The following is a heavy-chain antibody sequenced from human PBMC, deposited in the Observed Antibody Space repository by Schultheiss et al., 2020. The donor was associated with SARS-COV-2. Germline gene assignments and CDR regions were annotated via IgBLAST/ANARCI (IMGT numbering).Heavy chain of an antibody. CDR2: IYHSGST. D-gene: IGHD2-15*01. Sequence: SETLSLTCTVSGGSISSGGYYWSWIRQPAGKGLEWIGRIYHSGSTYYNPSLKSRVTISLDTSKNQFSLRVSSVTAADTAMYYCARWWRVAATKFDPWGQGTLVTVSS. CDR1: GGSISSGGYY. J-gene: IGHJ5*02. V-gene: IGHV4-61*02. CDR3: ARWWRVAATKFDP.